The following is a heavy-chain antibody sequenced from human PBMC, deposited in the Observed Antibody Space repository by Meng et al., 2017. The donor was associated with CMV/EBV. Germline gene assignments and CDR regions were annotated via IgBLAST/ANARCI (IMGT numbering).Heavy chain of an antibody. CDR3: ARDQSSTSYYYYGMDV. V-gene: IGHV1-2*02. D-gene: IGHD2-2*01. CDR2: INPNSGGT. Sequence: ASVQVSCKASGYTFTGYYIHWVRQAPGQGLEWMGWINPNSGGTNYAQKFQGRVAMTRDTSISTAYMELSRLRSDDTAVYYCARDQSSTSYYYYGMDVWGQGTTVTVSS. J-gene: IGHJ6*02. CDR1: GYTFTGYY.